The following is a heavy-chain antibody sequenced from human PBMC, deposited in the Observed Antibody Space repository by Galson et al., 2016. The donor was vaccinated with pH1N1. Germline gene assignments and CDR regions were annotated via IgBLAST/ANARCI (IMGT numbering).Heavy chain of an antibody. Sequence: SLRLSCATSGFPFSAHGMNWVRQAPGEGLEWVSGISPRGDITYYADSVKGRFTIFRDNSKNTVSLHMNSLRGEDTALYYCAKAIDWGAFQSWGQGTRVTVS. D-gene: IGHD3-9*01. CDR1: GFPFSAHG. CDR2: ISPRGDIT. J-gene: IGHJ5*02. CDR3: AKAIDWGAFQS. V-gene: IGHV3-23*01.